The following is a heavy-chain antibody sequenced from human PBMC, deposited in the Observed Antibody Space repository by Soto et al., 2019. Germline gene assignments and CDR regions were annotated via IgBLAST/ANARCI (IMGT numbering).Heavy chain of an antibody. CDR3: AKSPRGNSRNYYYGMDV. Sequence: QVQLVESGGGVVQPERSLRLSCAASGFTFSSYGMHWVRQAPGKGLEWVAVISYDGSNKLYADSVKGRFTISRDNSKNTLYLQMNGLRAEDTAVYYCAKSPRGNSRNYYYGMDVWGQGTTVTVSS. CDR1: GFTFSSYG. D-gene: IGHD4-4*01. CDR2: ISYDGSNK. V-gene: IGHV3-30*18. J-gene: IGHJ6*02.